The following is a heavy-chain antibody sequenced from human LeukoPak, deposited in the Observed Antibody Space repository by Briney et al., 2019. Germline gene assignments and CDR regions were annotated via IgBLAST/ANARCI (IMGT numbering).Heavy chain of an antibody. D-gene: IGHD1-26*01. J-gene: IGHJ4*02. Sequence: GGSLRLSCAASGFTFSSTWMNWVRQGPGKGLEWVSRITSDGSSTIYADSVKGRFTISRDNAKSTVYLQMNSLRAEDTAVYYCARDSELSVAGVGATMYYWGQGTLVTVSS. CDR3: ARDSELSVAGVGATMYY. V-gene: IGHV3-74*01. CDR1: GFTFSSTW. CDR2: ITSDGSST.